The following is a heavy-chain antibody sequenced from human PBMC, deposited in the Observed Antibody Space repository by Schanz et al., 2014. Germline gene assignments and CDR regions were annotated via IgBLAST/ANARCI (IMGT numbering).Heavy chain of an antibody. Sequence: QGQLVQSGPEVKEPGASVKVSCEASRYTFNTYGLNWVRQAPGQGLEWMGRIIPILGIANYAQNFQGRVTITADTSTNTAYMELSSLTSEDTAVHYCARGRGFYDYWGQGTLVTVSS. J-gene: IGHJ4*02. V-gene: IGHV1-69*04. D-gene: IGHD3-10*01. CDR1: RYTFNTYG. CDR3: ARGRGFYDY. CDR2: IIPILGIA.